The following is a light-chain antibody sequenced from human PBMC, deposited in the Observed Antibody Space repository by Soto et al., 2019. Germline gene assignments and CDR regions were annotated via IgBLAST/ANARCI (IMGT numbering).Light chain of an antibody. V-gene: IGKV3-20*01. CDR2: GTS. CDR3: QQYGSSIT. CDR1: QSVPRSY. J-gene: IGKJ5*01. Sequence: EIVLTQSPGTLSLSPGERATLSCRASQSVPRSYLAWYQQKPGQAPRLLIYGTSSRATGIPDRISGSGSGTDFTITISRLEPEDFAVFYCQQYGSSITFGQGTRLEIK.